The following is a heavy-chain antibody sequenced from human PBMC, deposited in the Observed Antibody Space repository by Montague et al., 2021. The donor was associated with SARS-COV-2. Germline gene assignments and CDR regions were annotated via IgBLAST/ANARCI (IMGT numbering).Heavy chain of an antibody. CDR2: SCYIGKT. CDR1: GYCSGRGYY. Sequence: SETLSLTCSGSGYCSGRGYYWGWNGQPPGQGLERVGGSCYIGKTYYSPSLKSRLTISLDSSKNQFSLQARSVTAADTAVYYCVRVLDNRVRDYWGQGTLVTVSS. D-gene: IGHD3/OR15-3a*01. CDR3: VRVLDNRVRDY. J-gene: IGHJ4*02. V-gene: IGHV4-38-2*02.